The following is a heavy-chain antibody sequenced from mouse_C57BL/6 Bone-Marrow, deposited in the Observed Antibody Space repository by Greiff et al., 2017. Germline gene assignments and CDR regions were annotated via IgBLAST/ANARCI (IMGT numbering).Heavy chain of an antibody. CDR3: TLYYYGSTRYFDV. Sequence: EVQLQQSGAELVRPGASVKLSCTASGFNIKDDYMHWVKQRPEQGLEWIGWIDPENGDTEYASKFQGKATITADTSSNTAYLQLSSLTSEDTAVYYCTLYYYGSTRYFDVWGTGTTVTVSS. J-gene: IGHJ1*03. CDR1: GFNIKDDY. V-gene: IGHV14-4*01. CDR2: IDPENGDT. D-gene: IGHD1-1*01.